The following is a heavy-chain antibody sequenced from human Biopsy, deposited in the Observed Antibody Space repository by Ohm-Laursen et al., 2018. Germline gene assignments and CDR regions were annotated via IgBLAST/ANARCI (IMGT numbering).Heavy chain of an antibody. CDR3: VRLNRRGNIIFFDY. J-gene: IGHJ4*02. Sequence: SETLSLTCTVSGGSITADFWTWIRQTPGKRLEWIGYRFHSGSPMYNPSLRSRVTISVDTSKSQFSLTLTSVTAADTAVYYCVRLNRRGNIIFFDYWGRGTLVTVSS. D-gene: IGHD3/OR15-3a*01. CDR1: GGSITADF. V-gene: IGHV4-59*08. CDR2: RFHSGSP.